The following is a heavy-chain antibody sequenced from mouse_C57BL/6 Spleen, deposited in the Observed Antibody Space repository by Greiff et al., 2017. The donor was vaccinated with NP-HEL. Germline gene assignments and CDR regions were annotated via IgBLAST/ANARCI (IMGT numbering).Heavy chain of an antibody. V-gene: IGHV1-82*01. CDR2: IYPGDGDT. J-gene: IGHJ2*01. CDR3: ASYYDHY. D-gene: IGHD2-4*01. Sequence: VQLQESGPELVKPGASVKISCKASGYAFSSSWMNWVKQRPGKGLEWIGRIYPGDGDTNYNGKFKGKATLTADKSSSTAYMQLSSLTSEDSAVYFCASYYDHYWGQGTTLTVSS. CDR1: GYAFSSSW.